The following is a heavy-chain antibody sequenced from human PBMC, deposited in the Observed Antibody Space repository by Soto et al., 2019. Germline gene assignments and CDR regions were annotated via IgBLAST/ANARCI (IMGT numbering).Heavy chain of an antibody. J-gene: IGHJ4*02. CDR2: ISYDGSNK. D-gene: IGHD4-17*01. V-gene: IGHV3-30*18. CDR1: GFTFSSYG. Sequence: HPGGSLRLSCAASGFTFSSYGMHWVRQAPGKGLEWVAVISYDGSNKYYADSVKGRFTISRDNSKNTLYLQMNSLRAEDTAVYYCAKDGFMTTVTIPYYFDYWGQGTLVTVSS. CDR3: AKDGFMTTVTIPYYFDY.